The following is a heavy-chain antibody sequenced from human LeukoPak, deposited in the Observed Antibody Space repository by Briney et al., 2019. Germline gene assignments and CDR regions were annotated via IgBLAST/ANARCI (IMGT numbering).Heavy chain of an antibody. D-gene: IGHD6-13*01. V-gene: IGHV1-18*01. CDR1: GYTFTSYG. CDR2: ISIYTGRT. CDR3: ARDGPTAAGEDNLDY. Sequence: ASVKVSCKASGYTFTSYGISWVRRAPGQGLEWLAWISIYTGRTHYAQKFQDRVTMTTDTSTSTAFLELRSLTSDDTARYYCARDGPTAAGEDNLDYWGQGTLVTVSS. J-gene: IGHJ4*02.